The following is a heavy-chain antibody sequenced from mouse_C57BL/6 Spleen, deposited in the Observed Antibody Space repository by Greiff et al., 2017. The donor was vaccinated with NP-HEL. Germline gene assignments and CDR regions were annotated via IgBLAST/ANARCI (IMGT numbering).Heavy chain of an antibody. J-gene: IGHJ3*01. D-gene: IGHD1-1*01. Sequence: EVQLQQSGPELVKPGASVKISCKASGYTFTDYYMNWVKQSHGKSLEWIGDINPNNGGTSYNQKFKGKATLTVDKSSSTAYMELRSLTSEDSAVYYCARGVTTGRFAYWGQGTLVTVSA. CDR2: INPNNGGT. V-gene: IGHV1-26*01. CDR1: GYTFTDYY. CDR3: ARGVTTGRFAY.